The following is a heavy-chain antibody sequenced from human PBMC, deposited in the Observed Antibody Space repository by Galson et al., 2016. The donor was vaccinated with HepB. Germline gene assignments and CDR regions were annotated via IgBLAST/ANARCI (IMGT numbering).Heavy chain of an antibody. CDR3: ARATSRTSNYYYGVDV. J-gene: IGHJ6*02. D-gene: IGHD2-2*01. V-gene: IGHV3-33*01. CDR1: GFTFSSHG. Sequence: LRLSCAASGFTFSSHGMHWVRQAPGKGLEWVAVIWYDGSYEYYADSVKGRFTISRDNSKNTLYLQMNSLRAEDTAVYYCARATSRTSNYYYGVDVWGQGTTVTVSS. CDR2: IWYDGSYE.